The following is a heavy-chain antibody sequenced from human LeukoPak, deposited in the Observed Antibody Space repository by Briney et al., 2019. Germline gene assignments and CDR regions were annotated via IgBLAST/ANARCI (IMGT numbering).Heavy chain of an antibody. CDR3: ARDSYYDFCSGYFADAFDI. J-gene: IGHJ3*02. Sequence: ASVKVSCKASGYTFTSYGISWVRQAPGQGLEWMGWISGYNGNTNYAQKLQGRVTMTTDTSTSTAYMELRSLRSDDTAVYYCARDSYYDFCSGYFADAFDIWGQGTMVTVSS. CDR2: ISGYNGNT. D-gene: IGHD3-3*01. CDR1: GYTFTSYG. V-gene: IGHV1-18*01.